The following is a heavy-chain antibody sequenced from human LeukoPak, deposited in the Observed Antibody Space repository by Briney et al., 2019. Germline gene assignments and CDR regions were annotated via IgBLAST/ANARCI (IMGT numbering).Heavy chain of an antibody. V-gene: IGHV1-18*01. D-gene: IGHD3-9*01. CDR1: GYTLTSYA. CDR3: ARAASLYDILSGFDF. CDR2: ISPYNGNT. J-gene: IGHJ4*02. Sequence: ASVKVSCKASGYTLTSYAISWVRQAPGQGLEWMGWISPYNGNTNYAQKLQGRVTMTSDTSTSTAYMELRSLRSDNTAVYYCARAASLYDILSGFDFWGQGTLVTVSP.